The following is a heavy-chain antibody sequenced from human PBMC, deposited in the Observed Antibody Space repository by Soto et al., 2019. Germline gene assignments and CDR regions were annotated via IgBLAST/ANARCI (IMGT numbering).Heavy chain of an antibody. CDR1: GGSISSGGYY. Sequence: QVQLQESGPGLVKPSQTLSLTCTVSGGSISSGGYYWSWIRQHPGKGLEWIGYIYYSGSTYYNPSLKGRVTIAVDTSKNQFSRKLSSVTAADTAVYYCARDGGPTVTTGYYYGMDVWGQGTTVTVSS. D-gene: IGHD4-4*01. V-gene: IGHV4-31*03. CDR3: ARDGGPTVTTGYYYGMDV. CDR2: IYYSGST. J-gene: IGHJ6*02.